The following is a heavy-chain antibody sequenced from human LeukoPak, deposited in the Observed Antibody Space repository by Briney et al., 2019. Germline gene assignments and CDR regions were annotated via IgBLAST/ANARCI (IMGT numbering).Heavy chain of an antibody. CDR1: GYTFTSFG. J-gene: IGHJ4*02. CDR3: ARGRTNGFNTFDY. V-gene: IGHV1-18*01. D-gene: IGHD5-24*01. Sequence: ASVKVSCKASGYTFTSFGISWVRQASGQGLEWMGWISTYNGSTNYAQKLQGRVTMTTDTSTSRVYMDLRSLRSDDTAVYYCARGRTNGFNTFDYWGPGTLVTVSS. CDR2: ISTYNGST.